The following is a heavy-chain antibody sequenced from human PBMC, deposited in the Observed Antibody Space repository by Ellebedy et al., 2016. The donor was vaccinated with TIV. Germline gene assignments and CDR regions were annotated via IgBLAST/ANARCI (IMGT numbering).Heavy chain of an antibody. D-gene: IGHD5-24*01. J-gene: IGHJ3*02. CDR2: IIPISDTA. CDR1: GGTFSSYT. CDR3: ARTRRRDGYNDDALDI. V-gene: IGHV1-69*13. Sequence: SVKVSCXASGGTFSSYTISWVRQAPGQGLEWMGGIIPISDTANYAQKFQGRVTITADESTSTAYMELSSLRSEDTAVYFCARTRRRDGYNDDALDIWGQGTMVTVSS.